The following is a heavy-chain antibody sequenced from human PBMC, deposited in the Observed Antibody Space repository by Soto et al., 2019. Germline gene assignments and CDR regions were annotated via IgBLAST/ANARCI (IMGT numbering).Heavy chain of an antibody. CDR2: INAYNGNT. V-gene: IGHV1-18*01. CDR3: ARVLPPFDP. J-gene: IGHJ5*02. Sequence: QVQLVQSGAEVKKPGASVKVSCKASGYTFTSYGITWVRQAPGQGLEWMGWINAYNGNTNFAQKLQGRVTMTTDTPARTAYRELRGLRSNDTAVYYCARVLPPFDPWGQGTGVTVSS. CDR1: GYTFTSYG.